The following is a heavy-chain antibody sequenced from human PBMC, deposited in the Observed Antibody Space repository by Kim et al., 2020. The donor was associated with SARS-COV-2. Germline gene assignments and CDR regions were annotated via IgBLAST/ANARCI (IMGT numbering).Heavy chain of an antibody. V-gene: IGHV4-39*01. CDR1: GGSISSSSYY. CDR3: TLYYYGSGSYYKQGWYFDL. D-gene: IGHD3-10*01. J-gene: IGHJ2*01. CDR2: IYYSGST. Sequence: SETLSLTCTVSGGSISSSSYYWGWIRQPPGKGLEWIGSIYYSGSTYYNPSLKSRVTISVDTSKNQFSLKLSSVTAADTAVYYCTLYYYGSGSYYKQGWYFDLWGRGTLVTVSS.